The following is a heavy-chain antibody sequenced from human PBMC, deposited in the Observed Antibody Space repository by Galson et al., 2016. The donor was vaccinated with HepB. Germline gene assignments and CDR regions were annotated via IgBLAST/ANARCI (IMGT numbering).Heavy chain of an antibody. CDR3: ARGNPSYYDFWSGYPV. D-gene: IGHD3-3*01. Sequence: SVKVSCKASGHTFTSYGFSWVRQAPGQGLEWMGWITPYNANTKYARKLQGRVTMTTDTSTSTAYMELRSLRYDDTAVYYCARGNPSYYDFWSGYPVWGQGTTVTVSS. CDR1: GHTFTSYG. J-gene: IGHJ6*02. V-gene: IGHV1-18*01. CDR2: ITPYNANT.